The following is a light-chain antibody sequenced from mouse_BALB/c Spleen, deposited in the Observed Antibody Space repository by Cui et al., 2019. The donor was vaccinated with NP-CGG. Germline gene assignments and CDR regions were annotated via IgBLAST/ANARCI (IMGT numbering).Light chain of an antibody. CDR1: TGAVTTSHY. CDR2: GTN. Sequence: QAVVTQESALTTSPGETVTPTCRSTTGAVTTSHYANWVQEKPDHLFTGLIGGTNNRAPGVPARFAGSLLGDKAALTITGAQTEDEAIYFCALWYSNHWVFGGGTKLTVL. J-gene: IGLJ1*01. CDR3: ALWYSNHWV. V-gene: IGLV1*01.